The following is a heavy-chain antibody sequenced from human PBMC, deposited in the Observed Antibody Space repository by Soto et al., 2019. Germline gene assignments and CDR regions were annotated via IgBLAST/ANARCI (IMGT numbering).Heavy chain of an antibody. V-gene: IGHV4-59*12. CDR3: SRGRRTAVTIDY. CDR1: GASITTYY. J-gene: IGHJ4*02. Sequence: SETLSLTCTVSGASITTYYWSWFRQPPGQGLESLGYIYHTGVTNYNPSLKSRVTISVDTSKNQFSLKLSSVTAADTAVYYCSRGRRTAVTIDYWGQGTLVTVSS. CDR2: IYHTGVT. D-gene: IGHD4-17*01.